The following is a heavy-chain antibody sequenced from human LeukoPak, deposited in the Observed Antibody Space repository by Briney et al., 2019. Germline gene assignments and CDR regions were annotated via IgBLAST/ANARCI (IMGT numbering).Heavy chain of an antibody. V-gene: IGHV1-2*02. CDR2: INPNSGGT. Sequence: ASVKVSCKASGYAFTGYYMHWVRQAPGQGLEWMGWINPNSGGTNYAQKFQGRVTMTRDTSISTAYMELSRLRSDDTAVYYCARPRLDTAMYVYWGQGTLVTVSS. CDR1: GYAFTGYY. D-gene: IGHD5-18*01. CDR3: ARPRLDTAMYVY. J-gene: IGHJ4*02.